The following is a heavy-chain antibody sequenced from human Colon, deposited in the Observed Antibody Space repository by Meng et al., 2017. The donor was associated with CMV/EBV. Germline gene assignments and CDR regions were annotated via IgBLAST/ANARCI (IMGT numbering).Heavy chain of an antibody. Sequence: QVQLQESGPGLVKPSDTLSLTCTVSGGSLNSYYWSWIRQPAGKGLEGIGHISSTGTTRYNPSLKTRVTMSIDTSKKQFSLRLDSLTAADTAVYYCARFGGGTFDPWGQGTMVTVYS. V-gene: IGHV4-4*07. CDR1: GGSLNSYY. CDR3: ARFGGGTFDP. D-gene: IGHD3-16*01. CDR2: ISSTGTT. J-gene: IGHJ5*02.